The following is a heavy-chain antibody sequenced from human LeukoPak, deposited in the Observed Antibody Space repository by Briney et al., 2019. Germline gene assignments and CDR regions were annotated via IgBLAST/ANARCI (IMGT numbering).Heavy chain of an antibody. V-gene: IGHV3-23*01. J-gene: IGHJ4*02. CDR3: ARGYCSGGSCYSDY. D-gene: IGHD2-15*01. CDR1: GFTFSNSA. CDR2: IGSSGSST. Sequence: GGSLRLSCATSGFTFSNSAMSWLRQTPGKGLEWVSSIGSSGSSTDYADSVKGRFTISRDNSKNTLYLQMDTLRAEDTAVYFCARGYCSGGSCYSDYWGQGTLVTVSS.